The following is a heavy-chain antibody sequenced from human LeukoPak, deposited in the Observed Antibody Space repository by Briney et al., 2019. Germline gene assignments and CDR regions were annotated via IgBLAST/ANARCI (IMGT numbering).Heavy chain of an antibody. CDR1: GFTFSSYE. Sequence: GSLRLSCAASGFTFSSYEMNWVRQAPGKGLEWIGSIYYSGSTYYNPSLKSRVTISVDTSKNQFSLKLSSVTAADTAVYYCARDLTYDSSGYYDYWGQGTLVTVSS. D-gene: IGHD3-22*01. CDR2: IYYSGST. J-gene: IGHJ4*02. V-gene: IGHV4-39*07. CDR3: ARDLTYDSSGYYDY.